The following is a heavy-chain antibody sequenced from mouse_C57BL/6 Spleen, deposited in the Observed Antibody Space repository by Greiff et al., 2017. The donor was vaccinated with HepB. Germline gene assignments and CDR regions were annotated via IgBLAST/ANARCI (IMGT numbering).Heavy chain of an antibody. Sequence: VKLVESGPGLVAPSQSLSITCTVSGFSLTSYAISWVRQPPGKGLEWLGVIWTGGGTNYNSALKSRLSISKDNSKSQVFLKMNSLQTDDTARYYCARNSPPFTTVANWYFDVWGTGTTVTVSS. J-gene: IGHJ1*03. D-gene: IGHD1-1*01. CDR1: GFSLTSYA. CDR3: ARNSPPFTTVANWYFDV. V-gene: IGHV2-9-1*01. CDR2: IWTGGGT.